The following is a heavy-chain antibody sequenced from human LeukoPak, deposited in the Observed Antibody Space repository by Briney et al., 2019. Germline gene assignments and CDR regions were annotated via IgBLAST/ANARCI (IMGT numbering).Heavy chain of an antibody. J-gene: IGHJ4*02. V-gene: IGHV3-21*01. CDR3: ARALDSSSPDFDY. D-gene: IGHD6-6*01. Sequence: PGGSLRLSCAASGFTFSSYSMNWVRQAPGKGLEWVSSISSSSSYIYYADSVKGRFTISRDNAKNSLYLQMNSLRAEDTAVYYCARALDSSSPDFDYWGQGTLATVSS. CDR1: GFTFSSYS. CDR2: ISSSSSYI.